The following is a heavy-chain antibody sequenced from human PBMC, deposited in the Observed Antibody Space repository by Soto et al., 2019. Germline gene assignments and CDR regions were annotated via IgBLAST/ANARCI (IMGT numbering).Heavy chain of an antibody. CDR1: GGTFSSYA. Sequence: SVKVSCKASGGTFSSYAISWVRQAPGQGLEWMGGIIPIFGTANYAQKFQGRVTITADESTSTAYMELSSLRSEDTAVYYCARVGYSTRYYYYGMDVWGQGTTVTVSS. CDR2: IIPIFGTA. J-gene: IGHJ6*02. V-gene: IGHV1-69*13. D-gene: IGHD6-25*01. CDR3: ARVGYSTRYYYYGMDV.